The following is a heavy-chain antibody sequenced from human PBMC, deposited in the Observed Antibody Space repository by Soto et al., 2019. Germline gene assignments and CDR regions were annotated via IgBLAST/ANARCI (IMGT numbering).Heavy chain of an antibody. CDR3: ARDITVTAYNWFDP. CDR2: IIPIFGTA. Sequence: QVQLVQSGAEVKKPGSSVKVSCKASGGTFSSYAISWVRQAPGQGLEWMGGIIPIFGTANYAQKFQGRVTITADESTSTAYMEPSSLRSEDTAVYYCARDITVTAYNWFDPWGQGTLVTVSS. J-gene: IGHJ5*02. CDR1: GGTFSSYA. V-gene: IGHV1-69*01. D-gene: IGHD4-4*01.